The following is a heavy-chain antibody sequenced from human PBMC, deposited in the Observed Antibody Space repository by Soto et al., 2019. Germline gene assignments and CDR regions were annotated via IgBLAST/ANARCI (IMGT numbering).Heavy chain of an antibody. Sequence: EVQLVESGGGLVQPGGSLRLSCAASGFTVSSDYMSWVRQAPGKGLEWVSVIYSGGSTYYADSVKVRFTISRHNSKNTLYLQMNSLRAEDTAVYYCARGDMVRTFDYWGQGTLVTVSS. V-gene: IGHV3-53*04. D-gene: IGHD3-10*01. CDR2: IYSGGST. CDR3: ARGDMVRTFDY. J-gene: IGHJ4*02. CDR1: GFTVSSDY.